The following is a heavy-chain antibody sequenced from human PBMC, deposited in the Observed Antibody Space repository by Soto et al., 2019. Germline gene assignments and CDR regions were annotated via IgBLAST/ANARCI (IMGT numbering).Heavy chain of an antibody. D-gene: IGHD5-12*01. Sequence: ASVKVSCKASGDTFTGYYMHWVRQAPGQGLEWMGWINPNSGGTNYAQKFQGWVTMTRDTSISTAYMELSRLRSDDTAVYYCARGSGGGYHDAFDIWGQGTMVTVSS. J-gene: IGHJ3*02. CDR2: INPNSGGT. CDR1: GDTFTGYY. CDR3: ARGSGGGYHDAFDI. V-gene: IGHV1-2*04.